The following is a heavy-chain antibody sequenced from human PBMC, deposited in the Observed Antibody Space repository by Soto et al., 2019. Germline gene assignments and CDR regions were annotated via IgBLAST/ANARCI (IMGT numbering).Heavy chain of an antibody. CDR3: ARDPGYCGGGGCYGLFDP. J-gene: IGHJ5*02. CDR2: ITAYSSYV. CDR1: GFAFDRFS. Sequence: EVQLVESGGGLVKPGGSLRLSCAASGFAFDRFSMSWARQAPGKGLEWVSSITAYSSYVYYADSLKGRFTISRDNAKNSLYLQISGLRVDDTAIYYCARDPGYCGGGGCYGLFDPWGQGTLVTVSS. V-gene: IGHV3-21*02. D-gene: IGHD2-15*01.